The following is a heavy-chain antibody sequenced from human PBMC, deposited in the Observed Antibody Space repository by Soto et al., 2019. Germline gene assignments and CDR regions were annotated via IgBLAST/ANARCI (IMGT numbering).Heavy chain of an antibody. CDR1: GFTFSSFA. CDR3: ATGGIYYEA. Sequence: GGSLRLSCAASGFTFSSFAMSWVRQAPGKGLEWVSTISGSSAHIDYADSVKGRFTISRDNSKNRMYLQMNSLRAEDTAAYYCATGGIYYEAWGQGTLVTISS. V-gene: IGHV3-23*01. D-gene: IGHD1-26*01. CDR2: ISGSSAHI. J-gene: IGHJ5*02.